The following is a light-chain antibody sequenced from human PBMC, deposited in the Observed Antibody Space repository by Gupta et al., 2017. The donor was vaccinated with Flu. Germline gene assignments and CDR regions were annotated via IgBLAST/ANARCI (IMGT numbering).Light chain of an antibody. CDR2: GVN. CDR1: TSDVGANNY. J-gene: IGLJ1*01. V-gene: IGLV2-14*01. CDR3: SSYRSSSTSFF. Sequence: IAISCTGTTSDVGANNYVSWYQQHTGKAPKVMIYGVNNRPSGVSDRFSGSKSGNTASLTISGLQAEDEADYYCSSYRSSSTSFFFGTGTKVTVL.